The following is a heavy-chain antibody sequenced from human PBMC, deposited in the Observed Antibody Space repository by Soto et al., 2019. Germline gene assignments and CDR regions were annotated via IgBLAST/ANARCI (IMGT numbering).Heavy chain of an antibody. V-gene: IGHV1-46*03. CDR3: ARDSPIVVVVAATKAPYGMDV. J-gene: IGHJ6*02. CDR2: INPSGGST. Sequence: GASVKVSCKASGYTFTSYYMHWVRQAPGQGLEWMGIINPSGGSTSYAQKFQGRVTMTRDTSTSTVYMELSSLRSEDTAVYYCARDSPIVVVVAATKAPYGMDVWGQGTTVTVAS. D-gene: IGHD2-15*01. CDR1: GYTFTSYY.